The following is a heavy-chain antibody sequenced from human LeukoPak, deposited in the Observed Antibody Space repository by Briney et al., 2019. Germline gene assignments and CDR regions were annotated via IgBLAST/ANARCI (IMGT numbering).Heavy chain of an antibody. CDR2: ISSSGSTI. D-gene: IGHD3-10*01. V-gene: IGHV3-48*04. CDR3: ARALRGTRVPLDAFDI. CDR1: GFTFSSYS. Sequence: GGSLRLSCAASGFTFSSYSMNWVRQAPGKGLEWVSYISSSGSTIYYADSVKGRFTISRDNAKNSLYLQMNSLRAEDTAVYYCARALRGTRVPLDAFDIWGQGTMVTVSS. J-gene: IGHJ3*02.